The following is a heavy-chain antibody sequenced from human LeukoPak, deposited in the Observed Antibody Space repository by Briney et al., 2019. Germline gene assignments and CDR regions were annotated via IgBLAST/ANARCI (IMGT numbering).Heavy chain of an antibody. D-gene: IGHD6-13*01. CDR3: ARAGSSWDGPGAFDI. Sequence: TGGSLRLSCATSGFSVSSIYLSWVRQAPGKGLEWISVIHAGGYTDYADSVKGRFSISRVHSKNTVYLQMNRLRAEDTAVYYCARAGSSWDGPGAFDIWGQGTMVTVSS. CDR2: IHAGGYT. V-gene: IGHV3-66*01. CDR1: GFSVSSIY. J-gene: IGHJ3*02.